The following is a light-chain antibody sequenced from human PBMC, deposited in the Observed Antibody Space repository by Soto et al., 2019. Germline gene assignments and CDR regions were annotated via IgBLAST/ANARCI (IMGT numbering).Light chain of an antibody. V-gene: IGLV7-43*01. Sequence: QAVVTQEPSLTVSPGGTVTITCASSAGAVTSAYYTNWLQQKPGQAPRALIYSTSEKHSWTPARFSGSLRGGKAALTLSAAQPEDEAYYYCLLYYGGAQVLFGGGTKVTVL. CDR2: STS. CDR3: LLYYGGAQVL. CDR1: AGAVTSAYY. J-gene: IGLJ2*01.